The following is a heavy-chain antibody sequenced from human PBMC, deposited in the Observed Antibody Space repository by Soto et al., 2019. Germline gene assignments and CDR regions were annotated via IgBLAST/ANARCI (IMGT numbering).Heavy chain of an antibody. V-gene: IGHV4-31*03. CDR2: IYYTGSS. CDR3: AKDQGSGLDY. CDR1: GGSISTTGYY. Sequence: QVQLQESGPGLVKPSQTLSLTCTVSGGSISTTGYYWSWIRQHPGKGLEWIGYIYYTGSSYYNPSRKSRVTMSVDTSKNQFSLKLSSVTAADTAVYYCAKDQGSGLDYWGQGTLVTVSS. J-gene: IGHJ4*02.